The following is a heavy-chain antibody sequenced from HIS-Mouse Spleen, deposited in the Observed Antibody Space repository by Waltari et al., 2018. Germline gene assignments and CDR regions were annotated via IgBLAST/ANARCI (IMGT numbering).Heavy chain of an antibody. V-gene: IGHV4-39*07. J-gene: IGHJ2*01. CDR2: IYYSGST. CDR1: GGSRSSSSYY. CDR3: AREIPYSSSWYDWYFDL. D-gene: IGHD6-13*01. Sequence: QLQLQESGPGLVKPSETLSLTCTVSGGSRSSSSYYWGWLRQPPGKGLEWIGSIYYSGSTYYNPSLKSRVTISVDTSKNQFSLKLSSVTAADTAVYYCAREIPYSSSWYDWYFDLWGRGTLVTVSS.